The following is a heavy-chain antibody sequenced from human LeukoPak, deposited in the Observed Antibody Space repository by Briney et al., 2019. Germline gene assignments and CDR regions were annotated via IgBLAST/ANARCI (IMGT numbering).Heavy chain of an antibody. D-gene: IGHD3-10*01. Sequence: ASVKVSCKVSGYTLTKLSMHWVRQAPGKGLEWMGGFDPEDGETIYAQKFQGRVTMTEDTSTDTAYMELSSLRSEDTAVYYCATAKRGSGSSPHDYWGQGTLVTVSS. V-gene: IGHV1-24*01. CDR3: ATAKRGSGSSPHDY. CDR1: GYTLTKLS. CDR2: FDPEDGET. J-gene: IGHJ4*02.